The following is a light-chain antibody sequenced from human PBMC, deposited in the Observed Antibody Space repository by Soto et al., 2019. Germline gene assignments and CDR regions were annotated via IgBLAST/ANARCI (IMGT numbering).Light chain of an antibody. V-gene: IGLV2-14*01. J-gene: IGLJ3*02. CDR1: SSDVGGYNY. Sequence: QSALTQPASVSGSPGQSITISCTGTSSDVGGYNYVSWYQQHPGKAPKLMIYEVSNRPSGVSNRFSGSKSGNTASLTISGLQAEDEADYCCCSYRSSSARVFGGGTKLTVL. CDR2: EVS. CDR3: CSYRSSSARV.